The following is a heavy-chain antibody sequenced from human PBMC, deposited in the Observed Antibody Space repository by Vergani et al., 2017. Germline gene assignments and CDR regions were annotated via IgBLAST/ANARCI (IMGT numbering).Heavy chain of an antibody. CDR1: GFTFSSYA. CDR2: IYSGGSST. J-gene: IGHJ3*02. D-gene: IGHD3-3*01. Sequence: EVQLLESGGGLVQPGGSLRLSCAASGFTFSSYAMSWVRQAPGKGLEWVSVIYSGGSSTYYADSVKGRFTFSRDNSKSTLYLQMNSLRPEDTAVYYCATGGDFWSGFDVFDIWGQGTMVTVSS. V-gene: IGHV3-23*03. CDR3: ATGGDFWSGFDVFDI.